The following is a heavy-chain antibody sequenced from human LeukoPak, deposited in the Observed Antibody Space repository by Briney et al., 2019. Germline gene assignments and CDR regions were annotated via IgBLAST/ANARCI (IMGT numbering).Heavy chain of an antibody. D-gene: IGHD3-22*01. V-gene: IGHV3-23*01. CDR3: ARGMSATSGYLELEY. Sequence: GGSLRLSCAASGFTFSRYAMSWVRQSPGKGLEWVSAISGSGGNTSSADSVKGRCTISRDNSLQTLFLHMNSLRAEDTAVYYCARGMSATSGYLELEYWGQGALVTVST. CDR1: GFTFSRYA. J-gene: IGHJ4*02. CDR2: ISGSGGNT.